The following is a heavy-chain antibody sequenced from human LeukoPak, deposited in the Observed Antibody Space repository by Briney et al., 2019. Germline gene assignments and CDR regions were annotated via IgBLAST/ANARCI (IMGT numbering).Heavy chain of an antibody. V-gene: IGHV3-23*01. Sequence: GGSLRLSCAASGFPFITYAMNWVRQAPGKGLEWVSAVTGSGTNSYYADSVKGRFTVSRDNSRNMVYLQMSSLRAEDTALYYCAKSDYGYYFDSWGQGTLVTVSS. D-gene: IGHD4-17*01. J-gene: IGHJ4*02. CDR3: AKSDYGYYFDS. CDR2: VTGSGTNS. CDR1: GFPFITYA.